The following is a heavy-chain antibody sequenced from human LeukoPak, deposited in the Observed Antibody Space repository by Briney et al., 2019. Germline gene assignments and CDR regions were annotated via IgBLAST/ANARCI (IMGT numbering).Heavy chain of an antibody. D-gene: IGHD3-22*01. V-gene: IGHV3-53*01. CDR3: AREDYYDSSGYYYED. J-gene: IGHJ4*02. CDR2: IYSGGST. CDR1: GFTVGSNY. Sequence: PGGSLRLSCAASGFTVGSNYMSWIRQAPGKGLEWVSVIYSGGSTYYADSVKGRFTISRDNSKNTLYLQMNSLRAEDTAVYYCAREDYYDSSGYYYEDWSQGTLVTVSS.